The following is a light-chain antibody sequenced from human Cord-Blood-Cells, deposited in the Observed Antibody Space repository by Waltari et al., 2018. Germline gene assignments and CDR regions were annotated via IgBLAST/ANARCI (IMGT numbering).Light chain of an antibody. CDR3: QAWDSSTDNVV. CDR1: KLGDKY. Sequence: SYELTQPPSVSVSPGQTASITCSGDKLGDKYACWYRQKPGQSPVLVIYQDSKRPSGIPERFSGSNSGNKATLTISGTQAMDEADYCCQAWDSSTDNVVFGGGTKLTVL. CDR2: QDS. J-gene: IGLJ2*01. V-gene: IGLV3-1*01.